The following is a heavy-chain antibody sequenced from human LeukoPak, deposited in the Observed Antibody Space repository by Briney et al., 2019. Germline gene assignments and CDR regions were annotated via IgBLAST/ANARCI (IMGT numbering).Heavy chain of an antibody. V-gene: IGHV3-30*04. CDR2: MSYDGSNK. J-gene: IGHJ4*02. Sequence: GRSLRLSCAASGFTFSSYAMHWVRQAPGKGLEWVAVMSYDGSNKYYADSVKGRFTISRDNSKNTLYLQMNSLRAEDTAVYYCAREYYDILTGLGGLDYWGQGTLVTVSS. CDR3: AREYYDILTGLGGLDY. D-gene: IGHD3-9*01. CDR1: GFTFSSYA.